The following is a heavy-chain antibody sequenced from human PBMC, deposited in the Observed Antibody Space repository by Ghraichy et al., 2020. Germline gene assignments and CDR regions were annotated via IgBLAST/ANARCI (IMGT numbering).Heavy chain of an antibody. Sequence: SETLSLTCTVSGGSISSGGYYCSWIRQHPGKGLEWIGYIYYSGSTYYNPSLKSRVTISVDTSKNQFSLKLSSVTVADTAVYYCARIYSSSEMGWFDPWGQGTLVTVSS. J-gene: IGHJ5*02. CDR3: ARIYSSSEMGWFDP. D-gene: IGHD6-6*01. CDR2: IYYSGST. CDR1: GGSISSGGYY. V-gene: IGHV4-31*03.